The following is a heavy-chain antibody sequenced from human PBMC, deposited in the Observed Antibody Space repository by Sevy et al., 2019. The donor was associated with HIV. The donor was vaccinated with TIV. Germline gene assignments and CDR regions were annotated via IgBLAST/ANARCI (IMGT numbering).Heavy chain of an antibody. Sequence: GGSLRLSCAASGFSFNNAWMNWVRQAPGKGLEWVSAITGSGGTTYYVDSVRGRFTISRDNSKNTLYLQMNSLRADDTAVYYCVKEAPGYNYDTSGSFDYWGQGTPVTVSS. V-gene: IGHV3-23*01. D-gene: IGHD3-22*01. CDR2: ITGSGGTT. J-gene: IGHJ4*02. CDR3: VKEAPGYNYDTSGSFDY. CDR1: GFSFNNAW.